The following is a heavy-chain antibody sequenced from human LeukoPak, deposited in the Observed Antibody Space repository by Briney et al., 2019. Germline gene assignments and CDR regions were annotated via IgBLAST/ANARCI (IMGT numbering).Heavy chain of an antibody. V-gene: IGHV3-64*01. D-gene: IGHD2-21*02. J-gene: IGHJ2*01. CDR1: GFTFSSYA. CDR2: ISSNGGST. CDR3: ARAYCGGDCYKGLYWYFDL. Sequence: GGSLRLSCAASGFTFSSYAMHWVRQAPGKGLEYVSAISSNGGSTYYANSVKGRFTISRDNSKNTLYLQMGSLRAEDMAVYYCARAYCGGDCYKGLYWYFDLWGRGTLVTVSS.